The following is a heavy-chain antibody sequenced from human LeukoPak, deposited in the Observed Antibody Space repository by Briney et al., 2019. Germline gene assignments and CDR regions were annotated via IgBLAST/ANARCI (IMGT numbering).Heavy chain of an antibody. J-gene: IGHJ4*02. V-gene: IGHV4-59*04. CDR1: GGSISSYY. CDR3: ASRGYCSSTSCWYFDY. D-gene: IGHD2-2*01. Sequence: SETLSLTCTVSGGSISSYYWSWIRQPPGKGLEWIGYIYYSGSTYYNPSLKSRVTISVDTSKNQFSLKLSSVTAADTAVYYCASRGYCSSTSCWYFDYWGQGTLVTVSS. CDR2: IYYSGST.